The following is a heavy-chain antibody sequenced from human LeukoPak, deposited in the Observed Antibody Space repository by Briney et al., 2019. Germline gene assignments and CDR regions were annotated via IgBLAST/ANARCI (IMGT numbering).Heavy chain of an antibody. CDR3: AREYCSSNSCYHNYGMDV. CDR1: GFTFSSYW. V-gene: IGHV3-74*01. CDR2: IISDGSST. Sequence: GGSLRLSCAASGFTFSSYWMHWVRQAPGEGLVWVSRIISDGSSTSYADSVKGRFSISRDNAKNTLYLQMNSLRAEDTAVYYCAREYCSSNSCYHNYGMDVWGQGTTVTVSS. J-gene: IGHJ6*02. D-gene: IGHD2-2*01.